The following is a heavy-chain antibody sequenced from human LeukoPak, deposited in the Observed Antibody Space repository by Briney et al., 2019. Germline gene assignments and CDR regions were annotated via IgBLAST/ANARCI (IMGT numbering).Heavy chain of an antibody. CDR1: GFTFKNYE. D-gene: IGHD3-3*01. J-gene: IGHJ3*02. CDR3: ARDFSAFDI. V-gene: IGHV3-48*03. CDR2: ISTSATTI. Sequence: PGGSLRLSCVASGFTFKNYEMNWVRQAPGKGLEWVSYISTSATTIYYADSVKGRFTISRDNGKNSLNLQLNSLRAEDTAVYYCARDFSAFDIWGQGTMVTVSS.